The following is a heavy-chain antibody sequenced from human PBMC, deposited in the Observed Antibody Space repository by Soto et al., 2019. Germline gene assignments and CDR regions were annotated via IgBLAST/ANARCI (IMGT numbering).Heavy chain of an antibody. Sequence: PSEPLSLTCTVSGGSISSYYWSWIRQPPGKGLEWIGYIYYSGSTNYNPSLKSRVTISVDTSKNQFSLKLSSVTAADTAVYYCARRGTSIVVVPAADLDAFDIWGQGTMVTVSS. V-gene: IGHV4-59*08. J-gene: IGHJ3*02. D-gene: IGHD2-2*01. CDR2: IYYSGST. CDR3: ARRGTSIVVVPAADLDAFDI. CDR1: GGSISSYY.